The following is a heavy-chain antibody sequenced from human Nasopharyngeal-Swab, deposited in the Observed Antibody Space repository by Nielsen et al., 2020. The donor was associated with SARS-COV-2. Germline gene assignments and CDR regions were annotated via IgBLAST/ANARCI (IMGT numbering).Heavy chain of an antibody. Sequence: GESLKISCAASGLTFSSYAMSWVRQAPGKGLEWVSAISGSGGSTYYADSVKGRFTISRDNSKNTLYLQMNSLRAEDTAVYYCAKDLRGSSRGGMDVWGQGTTVTVSS. CDR2: ISGSGGST. CDR3: AKDLRGSSRGGMDV. J-gene: IGHJ6*02. D-gene: IGHD6-13*01. V-gene: IGHV3-23*01. CDR1: GLTFSSYA.